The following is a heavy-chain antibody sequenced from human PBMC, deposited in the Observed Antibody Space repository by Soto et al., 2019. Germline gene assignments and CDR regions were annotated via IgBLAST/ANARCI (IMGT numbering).Heavy chain of an antibody. CDR1: GYTFTSYG. CDR2: ISAYNGNT. D-gene: IGHD3-22*01. V-gene: IGHV1-18*04. J-gene: IGHJ4*02. CDR3: ARDYYPRSYYYDSSGYYYFDY. Sequence: QVPLVQSGAEVKKPGASVKVSCKASGYTFTSYGISWVRQAPGQGLEWMGWISAYNGNTNYAQKLQGRVTMTTDTSTSTAYMELRSLRSDDTAVYYCARDYYPRSYYYDSSGYYYFDYWGQGTLVTVSS.